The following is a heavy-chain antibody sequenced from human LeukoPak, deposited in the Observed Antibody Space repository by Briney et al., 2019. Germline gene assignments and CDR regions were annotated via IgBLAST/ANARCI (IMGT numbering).Heavy chain of an antibody. Sequence: GASVKVSCKASGYTITSYYMHWVRQAPGQGLEWMGWINPNSGGTNYAQKFQGRVTMTRDTSISTAYMELSRLRSDDTAVYYCARDLTDNSRAWTLDAFDLWGQGTMVTVSS. D-gene: IGHD2/OR15-2a*01. J-gene: IGHJ3*01. CDR3: ARDLTDNSRAWTLDAFDL. CDR2: INPNSGGT. CDR1: GYTITSYY. V-gene: IGHV1-2*02.